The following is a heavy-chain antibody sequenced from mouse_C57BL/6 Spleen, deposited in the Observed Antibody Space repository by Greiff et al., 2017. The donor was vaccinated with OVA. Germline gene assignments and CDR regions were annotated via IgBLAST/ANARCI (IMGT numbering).Heavy chain of an antibody. Sequence: EVKLMESGPGLVKPSQSLSLTCSVTGYSITSGYYWNWIRQFPGNKLEWMGYISYDGSNNYNPSLKNRISITRDTSKNQFFLKLNSVTTEDTATYYCARGDYSNLRGYFDCWGQGTTLTVSS. CDR1: GYSITSGYY. CDR2: ISYDGSN. V-gene: IGHV3-6*01. D-gene: IGHD2-5*01. CDR3: ARGDYSNLRGYFDC. J-gene: IGHJ2*01.